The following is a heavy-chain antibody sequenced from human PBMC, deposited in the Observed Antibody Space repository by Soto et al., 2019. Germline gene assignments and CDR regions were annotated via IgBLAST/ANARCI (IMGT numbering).Heavy chain of an antibody. Sequence: QLQLQESGPGLVKPSEPLSLTCTVSGGAISSISYAWGWILQPPGKGLGWIGSIDYSGCTPYNPSLKSRVTISVDTSKNQFSLKLSSVTAADTAVYYCARLGLEWLFNDYWGQGTLVTVSS. CDR2: IDYSGCT. CDR3: ARLGLEWLFNDY. J-gene: IGHJ4*02. CDR1: GGAISSISYA. D-gene: IGHD3-3*01. V-gene: IGHV4-39*01.